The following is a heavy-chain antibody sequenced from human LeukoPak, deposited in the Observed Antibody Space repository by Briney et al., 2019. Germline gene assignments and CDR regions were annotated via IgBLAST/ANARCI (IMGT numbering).Heavy chain of an antibody. V-gene: IGHV4-59*08. CDR1: DGSISNYY. Sequence: PSETLSLTCTVSDGSISNYYWSWIRQPPGKGLEWIGYIYYSGSTNYNPSLKSRVTISVDTSKNQFSLKLSSVTAADTAVYYCARALRNYYDSSGYYYQGDYFDYWGQGTLVTVSS. CDR3: ARALRNYYDSSGYYYQGDYFDY. CDR2: IYYSGST. J-gene: IGHJ4*02. D-gene: IGHD3-22*01.